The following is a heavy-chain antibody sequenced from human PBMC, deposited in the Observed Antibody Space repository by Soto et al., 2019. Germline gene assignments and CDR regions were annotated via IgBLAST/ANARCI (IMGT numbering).Heavy chain of an antibody. CDR1: GFSISDYW. CDR3: CHTWV. Sequence: EVQMVESGGGLAQPGGSLRLSCAASGFSISDYWMSWVRQAPGKGLEWVGNINEDGSEENYVDSVKGRFTISRDNARNSLYLQMNSLRVEDTAVYYCCHTWVGGQGTLVTVSS. CDR2: INEDGSEE. J-gene: IGHJ4*02. D-gene: IGHD1-26*01. V-gene: IGHV3-7*01.